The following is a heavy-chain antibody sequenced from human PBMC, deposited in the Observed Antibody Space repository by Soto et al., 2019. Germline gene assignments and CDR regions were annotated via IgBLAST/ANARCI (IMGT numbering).Heavy chain of an antibody. Sequence: SETLSLTCTVSGGSISSYYWSWIRQPPGKGLEWIGYIYYSGSTNYNPSLKSRVTISVDTSKNQFSLKLSSVTAADTSVYYCARDRYSSSWTYFDYWGQGTLVTVSS. D-gene: IGHD6-13*01. CDR2: IYYSGST. J-gene: IGHJ4*02. CDR1: GGSISSYY. CDR3: ARDRYSSSWTYFDY. V-gene: IGHV4-59*01.